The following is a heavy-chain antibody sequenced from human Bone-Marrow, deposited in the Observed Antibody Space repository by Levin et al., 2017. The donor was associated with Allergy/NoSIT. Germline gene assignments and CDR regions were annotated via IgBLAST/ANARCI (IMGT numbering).Heavy chain of an antibody. CDR3: ARFNGYDFDY. D-gene: IGHD5-12*01. Sequence: SETLSLTCTVSGGSISGGGYYWSWIRQHPGKGLEWIGYIYYSGNTYYNPSLKSRVIISVVTSKNQLSLKLTSVTVADTAVYYCARFNGYDFDYWGQETLVTVSS. CDR2: IYYSGNT. CDR1: GGSISGGGYY. V-gene: IGHV4-31*03. J-gene: IGHJ4*02.